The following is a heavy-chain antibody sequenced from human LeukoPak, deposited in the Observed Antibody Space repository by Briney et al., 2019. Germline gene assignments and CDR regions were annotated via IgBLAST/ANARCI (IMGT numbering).Heavy chain of an antibody. D-gene: IGHD6-13*01. J-gene: IGHJ4*02. CDR1: GGSISSSNNY. CDR2: IHYSGST. V-gene: IGHV4-39*01. CDR3: AGQIAAATPYYFDS. Sequence: SETLSLTCTVSGGSISSSNNYWGWIRQPPGKGLEWIGSIHYSGSTYYNPSLKSRVTISVDMSKNQFSLKLSSVTAADTALYYCAGQIAAATPYYFDSWGQGTLVTVSS.